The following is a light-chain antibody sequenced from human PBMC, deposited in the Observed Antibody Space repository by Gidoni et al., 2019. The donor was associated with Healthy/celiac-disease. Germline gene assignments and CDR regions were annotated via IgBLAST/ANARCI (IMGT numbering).Light chain of an antibody. V-gene: IGKV1-39*01. J-gene: IGKJ4*01. CDR3: QQRYSTPPLT. CDR2: AAS. Sequence: DIQMTQSPSSLSASVGDRVTITCRASQSISSYLNWYQQKPGKAPQLLIYAASSLQSGVPSRFSGSGSGTAFTLTISSLQPEDFATYYCQQRYSTPPLTFGGGTKVEIK. CDR1: QSISSY.